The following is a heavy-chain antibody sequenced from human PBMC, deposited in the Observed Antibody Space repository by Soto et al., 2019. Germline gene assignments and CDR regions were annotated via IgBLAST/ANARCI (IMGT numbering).Heavy chain of an antibody. CDR2: IYYSGST. Sequence: PSETLSLTCTVSGGTISSWYWIWIRQPPGKGLEWIGYIYYSGSTNCNPSLKSRVTISVDTSKNQFSLKLSSVTAADTAVYYCARRYGSAIEYWGQGTLVTVSS. D-gene: IGHD1-26*01. J-gene: IGHJ4*02. V-gene: IGHV4-59*08. CDR3: ARRYGSAIEY. CDR1: GGTISSWY.